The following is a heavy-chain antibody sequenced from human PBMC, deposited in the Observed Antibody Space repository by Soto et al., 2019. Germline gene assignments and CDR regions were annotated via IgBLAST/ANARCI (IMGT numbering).Heavy chain of an antibody. J-gene: IGHJ4*02. CDR3: ARVQYSGRASDY. D-gene: IGHD1-26*01. CDR2: TRNKANSYTT. CDR1: GFTFSDHY. V-gene: IGHV3-72*01. Sequence: EVQLVESGGGLVQPGGSLRLSCAASGFTFSDHYMDWVRQAPGKGLEWVGRTRNKANSYTTEYAASVKGRFTISRDDSNNSLSLQMNSLKSEDTAVYYCARVQYSGRASDYWGQGALVTVSS.